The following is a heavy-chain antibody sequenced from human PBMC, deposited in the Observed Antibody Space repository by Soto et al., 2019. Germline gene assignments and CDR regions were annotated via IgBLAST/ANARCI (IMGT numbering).Heavy chain of an antibody. J-gene: IGHJ4*02. Sequence: QVQLVQSGAEVKKPGSSVKVSCKASGGTFSSYSINWVRPAPGQGLEWMGEIIPIFGTANYAQKFQGRVTITADESTSTASMELSSLRSEDTVVYYCARDGGRHSGGIVYWGQGTLVTVSS. CDR1: GGTFSSYS. CDR2: IIPIFGTA. D-gene: IGHD1-26*01. V-gene: IGHV1-69*01. CDR3: ARDGGRHSGGIVY.